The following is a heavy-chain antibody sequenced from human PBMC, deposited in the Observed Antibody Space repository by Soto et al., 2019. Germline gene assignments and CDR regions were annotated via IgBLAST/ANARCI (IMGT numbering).Heavy chain of an antibody. Sequence: QVQLVQSGAEVMKPGASVKVSCKASGYTFTSYGISWVRQAPGQGLEWMGWISAYNGNTNYAQKLQGRVTMTTDTSTSTAYMELRSLRSDDTAVYYCAREYYYDSSGYYYADFDYWGQGTLVTVSS. D-gene: IGHD3-22*01. CDR2: ISAYNGNT. CDR3: AREYYYDSSGYYYADFDY. CDR1: GYTFTSYG. J-gene: IGHJ4*02. V-gene: IGHV1-18*04.